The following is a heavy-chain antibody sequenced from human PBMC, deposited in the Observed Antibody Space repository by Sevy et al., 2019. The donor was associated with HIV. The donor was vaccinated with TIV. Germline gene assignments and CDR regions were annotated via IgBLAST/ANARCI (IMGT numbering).Heavy chain of an antibody. CDR2: IKEDGRET. D-gene: IGHD6-13*01. CDR1: GFTFGDYW. CDR3: AKGVDS. J-gene: IGHJ4*02. V-gene: IGHV3-7*01. Sequence: GGSLRLSCTASGFTFGDYWMNWVRQAPGKGLEWVGNIKEDGRETYYVDSVKGRFTISRDNAKNSLYLQMNSLRAEDTAVYYCAKGVDSWGQGTLVTVSS.